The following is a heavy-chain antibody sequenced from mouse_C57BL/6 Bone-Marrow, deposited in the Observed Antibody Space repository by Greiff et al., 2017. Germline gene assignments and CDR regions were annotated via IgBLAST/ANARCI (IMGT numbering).Heavy chain of an antibody. CDR1: GYTFTSYW. Sequence: QVQLKESGAELVKPGASVKLSCKASGYTFTSYWMQWVKQRPGQGLEWIGEIDPSDSYTKSNQKFQGKATLTVDTSASPAYMQLSSLTSEDSAVYYCARRAYDWINWYFDVWGTGTTVTVSS. D-gene: IGHD2-4*01. CDR3: ARRAYDWINWYFDV. J-gene: IGHJ1*03. CDR2: IDPSDSYT. V-gene: IGHV1-50*01.